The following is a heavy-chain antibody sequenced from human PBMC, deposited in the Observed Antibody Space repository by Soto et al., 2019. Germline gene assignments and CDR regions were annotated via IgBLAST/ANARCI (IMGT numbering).Heavy chain of an antibody. CDR3: ARGGGLWFGELYLNWFDP. D-gene: IGHD3-10*01. J-gene: IGHJ5*02. CDR2: IYRSGST. V-gene: IGHV4-30-2*01. CDR1: GGSISSGGYS. Sequence: SETLSLTCAVSGGSISSGGYSWSWIRQPPGKGLEWIGYIYRSGSTYYNPSLKSRVTISVDRSKNQFSLKLSSVTAADTAVYYCARGGGLWFGELYLNWFDPWGQGTLVTVSS.